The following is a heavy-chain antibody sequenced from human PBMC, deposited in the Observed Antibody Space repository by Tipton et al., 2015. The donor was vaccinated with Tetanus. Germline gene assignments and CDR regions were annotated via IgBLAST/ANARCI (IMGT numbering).Heavy chain of an antibody. CDR1: GFIFSSYG. CDR2: SWYDGTDK. Sequence: SLRLSCAASGFIFSSYGIHWVRQAPGKGLEWVAVSWYDGTDKYYADSVKGRFTISRDNSKNTLYLQMNSLRAEDTAVYYCAGEADGSGGSCFSGDFDNWGQGTQVTVSS. CDR3: AGEADGSGGSCFSGDFDN. J-gene: IGHJ4*02. D-gene: IGHD2-15*01. V-gene: IGHV3-33*01.